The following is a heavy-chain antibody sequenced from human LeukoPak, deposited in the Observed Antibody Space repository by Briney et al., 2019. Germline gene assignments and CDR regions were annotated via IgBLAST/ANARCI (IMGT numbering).Heavy chain of an antibody. CDR1: GFTVSSNY. J-gene: IGHJ4*02. Sequence: GGSLRLSCAASGFTVSSNYMSWVRQAPGKGLEWVPVIYSGGSTYYADSVKGRFTISRDNSKNTLYLQMRAEDTAVYYCARDGNYYDSSGYHIIDYWGQGTLVTVSS. CDR3: ARDGNYYDSSGYHIIDY. V-gene: IGHV3-66*02. CDR2: IYSGGST. D-gene: IGHD3-22*01.